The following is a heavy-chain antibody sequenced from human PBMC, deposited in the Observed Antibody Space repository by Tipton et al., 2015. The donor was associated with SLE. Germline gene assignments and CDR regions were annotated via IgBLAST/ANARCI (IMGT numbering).Heavy chain of an antibody. CDR2: ISTYNRHT. V-gene: IGHV1-18*01. CDR1: GYTFTRNG. J-gene: IGHJ4*02. Sequence: QLVQSGAEMKKPGASVKVSCQASGYTFTRNGITWVRQAPGQGLEWMGWISTYNRHTDYAQEFQDRVTMTTDTSTATAYMELRSLRSDDTAVYYCARTGSASKWSPYDYWGQGTLVTVSS. D-gene: IGHD2-15*01. CDR3: ARTGSASKWSPYDY.